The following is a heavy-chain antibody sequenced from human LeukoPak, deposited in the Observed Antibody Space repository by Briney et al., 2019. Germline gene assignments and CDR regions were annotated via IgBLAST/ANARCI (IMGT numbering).Heavy chain of an antibody. CDR2: IYYSGST. V-gene: IGHV4-59*08. J-gene: IGHJ3*02. D-gene: IGHD4-17*01. Sequence: SETLSLTCTVSGGSISSYYWSWIRQPPGKGLEWNGYIYYSGSTNYNPSLKSRVTISVDTSKNQFSLKLSSVTAADTAVYYCARPRAYGDYDAFDIWGQGTMVTVSS. CDR3: ARPRAYGDYDAFDI. CDR1: GGSISSYY.